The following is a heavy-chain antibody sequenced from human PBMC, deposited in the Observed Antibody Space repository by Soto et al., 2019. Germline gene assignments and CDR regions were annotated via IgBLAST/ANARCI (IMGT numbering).Heavy chain of an antibody. CDR3: ARAAVFAVAGYYYYYGMDV. Sequence: SETLSLTCTVSGGSISSYYWSWIRQPPGKGLEWIGYIYYSGSTNYNPSLKSRVTISVDTSKNQFSLKLSSVTAADTAVYYCARAAVFAVAGYYYYYGMDVWGQGTTVTVSS. V-gene: IGHV4-59*01. CDR2: IYYSGST. CDR1: GGSISSYY. J-gene: IGHJ6*02. D-gene: IGHD6-19*01.